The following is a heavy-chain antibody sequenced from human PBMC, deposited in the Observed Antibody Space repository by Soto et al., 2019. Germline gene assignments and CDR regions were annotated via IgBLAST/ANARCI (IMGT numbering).Heavy chain of an antibody. CDR3: ARDEHDYFDY. V-gene: IGHV3-30*03. CDR2: ISYDGSNK. D-gene: IGHD2-21*01. J-gene: IGHJ4*02. Sequence: GGSLRLSCAASGFTFSSYGMHWVRQAPGKGLEWVAVISYDGSNKYYTDSVKGRFTTSRDNSKNTLYLQMNSLRDEDTAVYYCARDEHDYFDYWGQGTLVTVSS. CDR1: GFTFSSYG.